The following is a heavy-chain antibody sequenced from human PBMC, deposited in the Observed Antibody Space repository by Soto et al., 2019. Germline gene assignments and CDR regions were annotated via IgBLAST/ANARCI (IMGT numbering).Heavy chain of an antibody. V-gene: IGHV3-21*01. J-gene: IGHJ5*02. D-gene: IGHD2-15*01. CDR3: ARDRLVVMVAGILWFDP. Sequence: GGSLRLSCVASGFTFSSYSMNWVRQSPGKGLEWVSSISSDSTYIHYADSMKGRCTISRDNAKNSLYLQINSLRAEDTAVYYCARDRLVVMVAGILWFDPWGQGTLVTVSS. CDR1: GFTFSSYS. CDR2: ISSDSTYI.